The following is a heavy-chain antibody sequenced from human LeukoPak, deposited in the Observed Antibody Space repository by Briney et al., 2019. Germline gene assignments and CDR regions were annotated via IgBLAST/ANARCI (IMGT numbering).Heavy chain of an antibody. D-gene: IGHD4-17*01. CDR1: GGSISSSSYY. CDR3: ARMDDYGTCFDY. Sequence: SETLSLTCTVSGGSISSSSYYWGWLRQPPGKGLEWIGSIYYSGSTYYNPSLKSRVTISVDTSKNQFSLKLSSVTAADTAVYYCARMDDYGTCFDYWGQGTLVTVSS. CDR2: IYYSGST. J-gene: IGHJ4*02. V-gene: IGHV4-39*07.